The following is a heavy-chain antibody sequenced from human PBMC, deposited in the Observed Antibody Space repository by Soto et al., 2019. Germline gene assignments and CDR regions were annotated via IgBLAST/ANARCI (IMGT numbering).Heavy chain of an antibody. CDR2: IFYDGYT. Sequence: QVQLQESGPGLVMPSETLSLTCTVSGDSISGSPYFWGWIRQPPGKRLEWIGSIFYDGYTLYTPSLKSRVTISVDTSKNQCSLKLTSVAAADTAIYFCARLQAAGPHYWGQGILVTVSS. D-gene: IGHD6-13*01. CDR3: ARLQAAGPHY. V-gene: IGHV4-39*01. J-gene: IGHJ4*02. CDR1: GDSISGSPYF.